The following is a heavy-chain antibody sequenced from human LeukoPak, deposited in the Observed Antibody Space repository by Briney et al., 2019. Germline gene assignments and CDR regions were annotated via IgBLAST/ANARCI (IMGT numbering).Heavy chain of an antibody. J-gene: IGHJ3*02. CDR2: IYDSGST. D-gene: IGHD1-26*01. V-gene: IGHV4-39*07. CDR3: ARDFLSVGATNAFDI. CDR1: GGSIRSSYYY. Sequence: SETLSLTCTVSGGSIRSSYYYWGWIRQPPGKGLEWIGSIYDSGSTYYNPSLKSRVTISVDTSKNQFSLKLSSVTAADTAVYYCARDFLSVGATNAFDIWGQGTMVTVSS.